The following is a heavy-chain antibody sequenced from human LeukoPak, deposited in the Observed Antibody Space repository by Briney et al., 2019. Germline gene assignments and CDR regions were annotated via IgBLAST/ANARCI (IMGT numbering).Heavy chain of an antibody. Sequence: GGSLRLSCAASGFTFSSYWMHWVHQAPGKGLVWVSRINSDGSSTSYADSVKGRFTISRDNAKNTLYLQMNSLRAEDTAVYYCARGMDSSGWNYYYGMDVWGQGTTVTVSS. CDR2: INSDGSST. CDR3: ARGMDSSGWNYYYGMDV. J-gene: IGHJ6*02. V-gene: IGHV3-74*01. D-gene: IGHD6-19*01. CDR1: GFTFSSYW.